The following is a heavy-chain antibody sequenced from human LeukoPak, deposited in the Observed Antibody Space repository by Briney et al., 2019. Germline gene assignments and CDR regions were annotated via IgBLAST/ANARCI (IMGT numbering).Heavy chain of an antibody. D-gene: IGHD2-2*01. J-gene: IGHJ4*02. CDR2: IYTSGST. Sequence: PETLSLTCTVSGGSISSYYWSWIRQPAGKGLGWIGRIYTSGSTNYNPSLKSRVTMSVDTSKNQFSLKLSSVTAADTAVYYCARDLVPARNRYYFDYWGQGTLVTVSS. CDR3: ARDLVPARNRYYFDY. V-gene: IGHV4-4*07. CDR1: GGSISSYY.